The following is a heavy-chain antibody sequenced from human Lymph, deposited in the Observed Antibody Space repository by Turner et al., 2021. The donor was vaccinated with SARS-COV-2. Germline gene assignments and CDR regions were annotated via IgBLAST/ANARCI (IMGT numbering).Heavy chain of an antibody. V-gene: IGHV3-30*04. Sequence: QVQLVESGGGVVQPGRSLRLSCSASGFAFSTYAIHWVRQAAGKGLEWVAVISYEGSNKYYADSVKGRFTISRDNSKNTLYLQMNSLRAEDTAVYYCVRYGSGGYFYYGLDVWGQGTTVTVSS. J-gene: IGHJ6*02. CDR2: ISYEGSNK. CDR1: GFAFSTYA. D-gene: IGHD3-10*01. CDR3: VRYGSGGYFYYGLDV.